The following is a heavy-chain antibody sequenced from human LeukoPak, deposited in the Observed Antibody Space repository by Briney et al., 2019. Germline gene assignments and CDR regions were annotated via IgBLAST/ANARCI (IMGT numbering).Heavy chain of an antibody. D-gene: IGHD3-10*01. CDR2: IFTTGST. Sequence: SETLSLTCTVSGGSISSGSYYWSWIRQPAGKGLEWIGRIFTTGSTNYNPSLKSRVTMSVDTSKNQFSLKLRSVTAADTAVYYCARGRYGSGSYFFDYWGQGTLVTVSS. V-gene: IGHV4-61*02. CDR1: GGSISSGSYY. CDR3: ARGRYGSGSYFFDY. J-gene: IGHJ4*02.